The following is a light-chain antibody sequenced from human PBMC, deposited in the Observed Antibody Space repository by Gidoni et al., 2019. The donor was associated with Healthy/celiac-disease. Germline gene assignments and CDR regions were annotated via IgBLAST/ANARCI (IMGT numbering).Light chain of an antibody. J-gene: IGKJ3*01. CDR2: DAS. CDR1: QDISNY. CDR3: QQYDNLVF. V-gene: IGKV1-33*01. Sequence: DIQMTQSPSSLSASVGDRVTITCQASQDISNYLNWYQQKPGKAPKLLIYDASNLETGVPSRFSGSGSGTDFTFTISSLQPEDIATYYCQQYDNLVFFGPGTKVDIK.